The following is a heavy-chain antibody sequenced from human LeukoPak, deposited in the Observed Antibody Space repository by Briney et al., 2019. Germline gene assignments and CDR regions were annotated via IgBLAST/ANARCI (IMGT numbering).Heavy chain of an antibody. D-gene: IGHD3-22*01. CDR2: ISSSVSTI. CDR3: ARANTMIVVADRHDAFDI. Sequence: GGSLRLSSAAPGFTFSSYEMNWVRQAPGKGLEWVSYISSSVSTIYYADSVKGRFTISRDNAKNSLYLQMNSLRAEDTALYYCARANTMIVVADRHDAFDIWGQGTMVTVSS. J-gene: IGHJ3*02. CDR1: GFTFSSYE. V-gene: IGHV3-48*03.